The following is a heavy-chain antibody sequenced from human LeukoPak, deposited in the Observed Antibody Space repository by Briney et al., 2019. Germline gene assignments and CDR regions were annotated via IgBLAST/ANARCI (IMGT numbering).Heavy chain of an antibody. V-gene: IGHV3-53*04. CDR3: ARGGPATTIDY. CDR2: IYTGGNT. J-gene: IGHJ4*02. CDR1: GFTISNHY. D-gene: IGHD1-1*01. Sequence: GGSLRLSCAASGFTISNHYMSWVRQAPGKGLEWVSVIYTGGNTYYPDAVKGRFTISRHNSKNTLYLQMNNLRAEDTAVYYCARGGPATTIDYWGRGTLVTVSS.